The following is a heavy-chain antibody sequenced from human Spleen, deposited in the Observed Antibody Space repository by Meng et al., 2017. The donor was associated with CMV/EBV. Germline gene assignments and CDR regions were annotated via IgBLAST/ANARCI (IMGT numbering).Heavy chain of an antibody. D-gene: IGHD2-2*01. CDR1: GGSISSYY. J-gene: IGHJ4*02. CDR2: IYYSGST. V-gene: IGHV4-59*12. Sequence: SETLSLTCTVSGGSISSYYWSWIRQPPGKGLEWIGSIYYSGSTYYNPSLKSRVTISVDTSKNQFSLKLSSVTAADTAVYYCARWMSSSYFDYWGQGTLVTVSS. CDR3: ARWMSSSYFDY.